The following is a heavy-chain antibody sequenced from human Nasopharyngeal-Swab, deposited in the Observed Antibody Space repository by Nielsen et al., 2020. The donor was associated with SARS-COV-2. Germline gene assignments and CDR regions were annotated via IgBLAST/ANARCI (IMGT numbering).Heavy chain of an antibody. V-gene: IGHV6-1*01. CDR1: GDSVPSHSAG. D-gene: IGHD3-3*01. CDR3: ARGRDFSFDS. J-gene: IGHJ4*02. Sequence: SQTLSLTCAISGDSVPSHSAGWNWLRQSPSRGLEWLGRTLYRSKWYNDYAESVKSRIAVNPDTSKNQFSLQLNSVTPEDTAVYYCARGRDFSFDSWGQGTLVTASS. CDR2: TLYRSKWYN.